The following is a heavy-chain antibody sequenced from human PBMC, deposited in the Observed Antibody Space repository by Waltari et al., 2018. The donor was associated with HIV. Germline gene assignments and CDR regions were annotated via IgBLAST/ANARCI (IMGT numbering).Heavy chain of an antibody. CDR1: VYTFIVYD. D-gene: IGHD2-15*01. V-gene: IGHV1-8*01. CDR2: LTHHRRNN. Sequence: QAQLGQSGPEVKKPGASVKVSCKASVYTFIVYDINWVRQGTGQGVEWMGWLTHHRRNNGLEHKFQGRVTMTKNTSIDTAYLEIKDLRPDDSAVYYCAGVLTQNRVWWYYYGLDVWGQGTTVTVSS. CDR3: AGVLTQNRVWWYYYGLDV. J-gene: IGHJ6*02.